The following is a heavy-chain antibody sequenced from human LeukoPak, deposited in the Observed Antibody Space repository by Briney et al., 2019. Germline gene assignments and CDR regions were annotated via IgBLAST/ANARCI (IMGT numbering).Heavy chain of an antibody. J-gene: IGHJ4*02. V-gene: IGHV1-69*06. CDR3: AAGGRLNTYYFGY. D-gene: IGHD2-15*01. Sequence: SVKVSCKASGGTFSSYAISWVRQAPGQGLEWMGGIIPIFGTANYAQKFQGRVTITADKSTSTAYMELSSLRSEDTAVYYCAAGGRLNTYYFGYWGQGTLVTVSS. CDR2: IIPIFGTA. CDR1: GGTFSSYA.